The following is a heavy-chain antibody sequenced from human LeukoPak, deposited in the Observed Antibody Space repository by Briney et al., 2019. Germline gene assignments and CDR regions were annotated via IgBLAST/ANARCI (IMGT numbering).Heavy chain of an antibody. D-gene: IGHD5-24*01. CDR3: AREGEMATIWAFDI. Sequence: PSETLSLTCTVSGGSINNYYWSWIRQPPGKGLEWIGYIYSSGSTNYNPSLKSRVTISVDTSKNQFSLNLRSVTAADTAVYYCAREGEMATIWAFDIWGQGTMVTVSS. CDR1: GGSINNYY. J-gene: IGHJ3*02. V-gene: IGHV4-59*08. CDR2: IYSSGST.